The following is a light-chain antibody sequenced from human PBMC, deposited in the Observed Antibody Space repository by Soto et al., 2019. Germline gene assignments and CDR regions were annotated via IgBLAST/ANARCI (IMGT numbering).Light chain of an antibody. CDR2: GAS. CDR1: QSVGTNY. Sequence: EIVLTQSPGTLSLSPGERATLSCRASQSVGTNYIAWYQHKPGQAPRLLIYGASSRATDIPDRFCGGGTGTDFTLTISRLEPEDFAVYFCHKYGSGRDTFGQGTKVEIK. V-gene: IGKV3-20*01. CDR3: HKYGSGRDT. J-gene: IGKJ2*01.